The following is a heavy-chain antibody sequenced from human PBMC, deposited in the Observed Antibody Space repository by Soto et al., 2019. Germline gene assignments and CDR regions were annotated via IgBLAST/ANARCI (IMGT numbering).Heavy chain of an antibody. Sequence: SETLSLTCTVSGGSISSGGYYWSWIRQHPGKGLEWIGYIYYSGSTYYNPSLKSRVTISVDTSKNQFSLKLSSVTAADTAVYYCARVTSGFGTPVPPPYFDYWGQGTLVTVSS. CDR2: IYYSGST. J-gene: IGHJ4*02. CDR3: ARVTSGFGTPVPPPYFDY. V-gene: IGHV4-31*03. D-gene: IGHD1-26*01. CDR1: GGSISSGGYY.